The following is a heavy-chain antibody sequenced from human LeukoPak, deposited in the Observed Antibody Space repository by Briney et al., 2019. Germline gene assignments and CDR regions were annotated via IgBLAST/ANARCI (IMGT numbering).Heavy chain of an antibody. CDR1: GYTFTDYI. CDR2: ISAYTGNT. Sequence: ASVKVSCKASGYTFTDYIISWMRQAPGQGLEWMGSISAYTGNTNYAQKLQARVTMTTDTSTSTVYMELRSLRSDDTAVYFCARAVLGGTIIHRYYYYMDVWGKGTTVTVSS. J-gene: IGHJ6*03. CDR3: ARAVLGGTIIHRYYYYMDV. D-gene: IGHD1-7*01. V-gene: IGHV1-18*01.